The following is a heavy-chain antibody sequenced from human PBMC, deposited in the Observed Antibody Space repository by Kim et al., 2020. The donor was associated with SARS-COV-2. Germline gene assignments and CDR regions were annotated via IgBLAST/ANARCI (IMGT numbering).Heavy chain of an antibody. Sequence: SETLSLTCTVSGGSISSSSYYWGWIRQPPGKGLEWIGSIYYSGSTYYNPSLKSRVTISVDTSKNQFSLKLSSVTAADTAVYYCARRRGGYSGYDYPFDY. CDR3: ARRRGGYSGYDYPFDY. CDR2: IYYSGST. V-gene: IGHV4-39*01. D-gene: IGHD5-12*01. CDR1: GGSISSSSYY. J-gene: IGHJ4*01.